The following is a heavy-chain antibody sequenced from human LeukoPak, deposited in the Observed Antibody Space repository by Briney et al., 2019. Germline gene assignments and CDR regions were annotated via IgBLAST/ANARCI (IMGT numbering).Heavy chain of an antibody. V-gene: IGHV5-51*01. CDR2: IYPGDSDT. D-gene: IGHD5-12*01. Sequence: GESLKISCKHFGHSFTTYWIGWVRQMPGKGLEWMVIIYPGDSDTRYSPSFQGQVTISADKSITTAYLQWSGLKASDTAMYYCAKQAGSGYSGYYFNYWGQGTLVTVSS. CDR1: GHSFTTYW. CDR3: AKQAGSGYSGYYFNY. J-gene: IGHJ4*02.